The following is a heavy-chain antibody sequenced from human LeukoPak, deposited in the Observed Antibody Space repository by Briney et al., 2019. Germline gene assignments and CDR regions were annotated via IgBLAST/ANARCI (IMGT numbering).Heavy chain of an antibody. CDR1: GGSISSGSYY. D-gene: IGHD4-17*01. Sequence: PSETLSLTCTVSGGSISSGSYYWSWIRQPAGKGLEWIGRIYTSGSTNYNPSLKSRVTISVDTSKNQFSLKLSSVTAADTAVYYCARHIFDYGAKWYFDLWGRGTLVTVSS. J-gene: IGHJ2*01. V-gene: IGHV4-61*02. CDR3: ARHIFDYGAKWYFDL. CDR2: IYTSGST.